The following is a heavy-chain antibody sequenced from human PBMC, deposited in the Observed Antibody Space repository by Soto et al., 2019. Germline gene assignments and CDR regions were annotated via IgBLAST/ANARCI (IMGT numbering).Heavy chain of an antibody. CDR2: IYYSGST. D-gene: IGHD3-9*01. J-gene: IGHJ5*02. V-gene: IGHV4-31*03. CDR1: GGSISSGGYY. CDR3: ARELGGRNYDILTGGFDP. Sequence: PSETLSLTCTVSGGSISSGGYYWSWIRQHPGKGLEWIGYIYYSGSTYYNPSLKSRVTISVDTSKNQFSLKLSSVTAADTAVYYCARELGGRNYDILTGGFDPWGQGTLVTVSS.